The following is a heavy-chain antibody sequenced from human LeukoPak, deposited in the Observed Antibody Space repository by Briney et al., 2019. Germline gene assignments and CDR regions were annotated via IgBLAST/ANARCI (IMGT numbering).Heavy chain of an antibody. J-gene: IGHJ4*02. V-gene: IGHV4-34*01. CDR1: GGSVSGYY. Sequence: PSETLSLTCAVYGGSVSGYYWSWIRQPPGKGLEWIGEIFHGGSTSYNPSLKSRVTISVDTSKNQFSLKLTSVTAADTAVYYCATGRYGAYGDYWGQGTLVTVSS. D-gene: IGHD4/OR15-4a*01. CDR2: IFHGGST. CDR3: ATGRYGAYGDY.